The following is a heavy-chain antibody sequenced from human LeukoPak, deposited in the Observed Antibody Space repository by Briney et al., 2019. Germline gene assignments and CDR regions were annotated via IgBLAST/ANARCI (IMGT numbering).Heavy chain of an antibody. V-gene: IGHV3-23*01. CDR1: GFTFSSYA. J-gene: IGHJ5*02. CDR2: ISGSGGST. Sequence: PGGSLRLSCAASGFTFSSYAMSWVRQAPGKGLEWVSAISGSGGSTYYADSVKGRFTISRDNSKNTLYLQMNSLRAEDTAVYYCAKDHPLSTVTPRLNWFDPWGQGTLVTVSS. D-gene: IGHD4-17*01. CDR3: AKDHPLSTVTPRLNWFDP.